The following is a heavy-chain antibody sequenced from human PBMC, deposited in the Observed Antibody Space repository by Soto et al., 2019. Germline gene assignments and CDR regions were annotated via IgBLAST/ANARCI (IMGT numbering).Heavy chain of an antibody. CDR3: ARDGIAARPIAWFDP. Sequence: QVQLVQSGAEVKKPGSSVKVSCKASGGTFSSYAIRWVRQAPGQGLEWMGGITPIFGTADYAQKFQGRVTITADESTSTAYMELSSLISEDTAVYYCARDGIAARPIAWFDPWGQGTLVTVSS. V-gene: IGHV1-69*12. CDR2: ITPIFGTA. J-gene: IGHJ5*02. CDR1: GGTFSSYA. D-gene: IGHD6-6*01.